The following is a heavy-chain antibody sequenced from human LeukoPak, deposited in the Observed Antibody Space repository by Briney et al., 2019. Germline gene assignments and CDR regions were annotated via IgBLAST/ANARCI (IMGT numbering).Heavy chain of an antibody. Sequence: ASVKVSCKASGYTFTGYYMHWVRQAPGQGLEWMGWINPNSGGTNYAQKFQGRVTMTRDTSISTAYMELSRLRSDDTAVYYCARSRLLEWSRRYYFDYWGQGTLVTVSS. CDR1: GYTFTGYY. CDR3: ARSRLLEWSRRYYFDY. J-gene: IGHJ4*02. V-gene: IGHV1-2*02. CDR2: INPNSGGT. D-gene: IGHD3-3*01.